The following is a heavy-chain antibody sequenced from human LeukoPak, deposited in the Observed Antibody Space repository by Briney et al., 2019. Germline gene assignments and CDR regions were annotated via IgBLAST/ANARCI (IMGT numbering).Heavy chain of an antibody. J-gene: IGHJ4*02. CDR1: GFTCSSFW. D-gene: IGHD6-25*01. Sequence: GGSLRLSGAASGFTCSSFWMTWVRQAPGKRLEHVANIKQDGTDKYYVGSVKGRFTISRDNAKNSLYLQMSSLRAEDTAAYYCARGRWGSGYYFDYWGQGTLVTVSS. CDR3: ARGRWGSGYYFDY. CDR2: IKQDGTDK. V-gene: IGHV3-7*01.